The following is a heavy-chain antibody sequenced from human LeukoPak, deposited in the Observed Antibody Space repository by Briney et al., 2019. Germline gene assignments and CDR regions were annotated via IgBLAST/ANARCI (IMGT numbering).Heavy chain of an antibody. Sequence: PGGSLRLSCAASGFTFSTYSMNWVRQAPGKGLVWVSRIHSEGRSTSYADSVKGRFTISRDNAKNTLYLQMNSLRAEDTAVYYCARGGSGLYYYYGMDVWGQGTTVTVSS. CDR2: IHSEGRST. V-gene: IGHV3-74*01. CDR3: ARGGSGLYYYYGMDV. CDR1: GFTFSTYS. J-gene: IGHJ6*02.